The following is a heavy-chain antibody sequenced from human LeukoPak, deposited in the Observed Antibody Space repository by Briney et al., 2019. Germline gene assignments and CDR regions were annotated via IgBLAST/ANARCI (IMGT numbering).Heavy chain of an antibody. CDR1: GGSISSYY. V-gene: IGHV4-59*01. CDR2: IYYSGST. D-gene: IGHD3-10*01. CDR3: ARGGLPITMVRGIEYNWFDP. J-gene: IGHJ5*02. Sequence: SETLSLTCTVSGGSISSYYWSWIRQPPGKGLEWIGYIYYSGSTNYNPSLKSRVTISVDTSKNQFSLKLSSVTAADTAVYYCARGGLPITMVRGIEYNWFDPWGQGTLVTVSS.